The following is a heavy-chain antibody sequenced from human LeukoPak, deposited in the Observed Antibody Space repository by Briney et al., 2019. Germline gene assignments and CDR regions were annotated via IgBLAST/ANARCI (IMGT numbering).Heavy chain of an antibody. D-gene: IGHD2-21*02. CDR2: IKPDGNEI. CDR3: ARDRTVTAGIDY. CDR1: GFTFSHYW. J-gene: IGHJ4*02. V-gene: IGHV3-7*01. Sequence: GGSLRLSCAASGFTFSHYWMSWVRQAPGKGLEWVANIKPDGNEIYYLDSVKGRFTVSRDNAKTSLYLQMNSLRAEDTAVHYCARDRTVTAGIDYWGQGTLVTVSS.